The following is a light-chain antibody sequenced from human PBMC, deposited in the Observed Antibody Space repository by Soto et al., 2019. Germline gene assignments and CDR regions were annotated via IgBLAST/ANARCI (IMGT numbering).Light chain of an antibody. CDR1: QSISRW. CDR2: DVS. Sequence: DIQMTQSPSTLSASVGDRVTITCRASQSISRWLAWYHQKPGKAPKLLIYDVSSLESGVPSRFSGSGSGTEFTLTISSLQPDDFTTYYYQQYNSYPWTFGQGTKVEIK. J-gene: IGKJ1*01. V-gene: IGKV1-5*01. CDR3: QQYNSYPWT.